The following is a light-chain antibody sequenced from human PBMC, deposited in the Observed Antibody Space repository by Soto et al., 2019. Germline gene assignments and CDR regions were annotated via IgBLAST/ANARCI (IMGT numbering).Light chain of an antibody. Sequence: QSVLTQPASVSGSPGQSITISCTGTSSDVGSYNLVSWFQQHPVKAPKLMIYEGSKRPSGVSNRFSDSKSGNTASLTICGLQAEDEADYYSCSYAGSSTFVIFGGGTKLTVL. J-gene: IGLJ2*01. CDR2: EGS. V-gene: IGLV2-23*03. CDR3: CSYAGSSTFVI. CDR1: SSDVGSYNL.